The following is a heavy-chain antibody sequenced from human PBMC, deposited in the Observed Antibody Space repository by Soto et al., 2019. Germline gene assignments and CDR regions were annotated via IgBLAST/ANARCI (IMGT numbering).Heavy chain of an antibody. CDR2: IKSKTDGGTT. CDR1: GFTFSNAW. V-gene: IGHV3-15*07. J-gene: IGHJ3*02. D-gene: IGHD4-17*01. Sequence: EVQLVESGGGLVKPGGSLRLSCAASGFTFSNAWMNWVRQAPGKGLEWVGRIKSKTDGGTTDYAARVKGRFTISRDDSKNTLYLQMNSLKTEDTAVYYCTTTGPRGDYRIDAFDIWGQGTMVTVSS. CDR3: TTTGPRGDYRIDAFDI.